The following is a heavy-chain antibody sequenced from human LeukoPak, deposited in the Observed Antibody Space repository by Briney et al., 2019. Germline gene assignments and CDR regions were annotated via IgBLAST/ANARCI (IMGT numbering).Heavy chain of an antibody. J-gene: IGHJ1*01. CDR3: AKDSDYYHSSGYYYAYFQH. D-gene: IGHD3-22*01. CDR2: IWYDGSNK. CDR1: GFTFSSYE. Sequence: GGSLRLSCAASGFTFSSYEMNWVRQAPGKGLEWVAVIWYDGSNKYYADSVKGRFTISRDNAKNSLYLQMNSLRDEDTAVYYCAKDSDYYHSSGYYYAYFQHWGQGTLVTVSS. V-gene: IGHV3-33*06.